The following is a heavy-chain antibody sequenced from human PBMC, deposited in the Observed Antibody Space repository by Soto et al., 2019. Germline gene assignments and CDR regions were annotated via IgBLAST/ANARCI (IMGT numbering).Heavy chain of an antibody. CDR2: ITPFNGNT. Sequence: ASVKVSCKASGYTFTYRYLHWVRQAPGQALEWMGWITPFNGNTNYAQKFQDRVTITRDRSMSTAYMELSSLRSEDTAMYYCARSHCSGGSCSNAFDIWGQATRVTVAS. D-gene: IGHD2-15*01. CDR1: GYTFTYRY. V-gene: IGHV1-45*02. CDR3: ARSHCSGGSCSNAFDI. J-gene: IGHJ3*02.